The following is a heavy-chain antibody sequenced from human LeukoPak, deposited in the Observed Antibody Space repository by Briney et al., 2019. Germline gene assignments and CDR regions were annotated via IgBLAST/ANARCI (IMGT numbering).Heavy chain of an antibody. J-gene: IGHJ4*02. Sequence: SETLSLTCTVSGGSISSYYWSWIRQPAGKGLEWIGRIYTSGSTNYNPSLKSRVTMSVDTSKNQFSLKLSSVTAADTAVYYCARKSSVTMIVVVAASYFDYWGQATLVTVSS. CDR3: ARKSSVTMIVVVAASYFDY. CDR1: GGSISSYY. CDR2: IYTSGST. D-gene: IGHD3-22*01. V-gene: IGHV4-4*07.